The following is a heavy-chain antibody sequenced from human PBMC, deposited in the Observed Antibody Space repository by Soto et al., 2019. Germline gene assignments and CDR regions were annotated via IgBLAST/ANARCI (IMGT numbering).Heavy chain of an antibody. CDR1: GGSFSGYY. V-gene: IGHV4-34*01. Sequence: SETLSLTCAVYGGSFSGYYWSWIRQPPGKGLAWIGEINHSVCTNYNPSLKSRVTISVDTSKNQFSLKLSSGTAADTAVYYCARGPPVVTGADWYFDLWGRGTLVTVSS. CDR3: ARGPPVVTGADWYFDL. J-gene: IGHJ2*01. D-gene: IGHD2-21*02. CDR2: INHSVCT.